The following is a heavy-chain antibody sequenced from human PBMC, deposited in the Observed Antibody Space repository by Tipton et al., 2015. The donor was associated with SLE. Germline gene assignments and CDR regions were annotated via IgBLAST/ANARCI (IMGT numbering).Heavy chain of an antibody. CDR3: ARARRTTSSHFDY. J-gene: IGHJ4*02. CDR2: FYFSGSS. D-gene: IGHD1-14*01. Sequence: TLSLTCSVSGVSISTYYWSWIRQSPGKGLEWIGFFYFSGSSQYNPSLKSRVAISADTSNNQFSLELSSVTAADTAVYHCARARRTTSSHFDYWGQGTLVTVSS. V-gene: IGHV4-59*01. CDR1: GVSISTYY.